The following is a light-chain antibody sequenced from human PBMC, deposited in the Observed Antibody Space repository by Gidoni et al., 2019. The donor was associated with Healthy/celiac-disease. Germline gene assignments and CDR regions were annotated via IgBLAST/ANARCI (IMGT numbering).Light chain of an antibody. V-gene: IGKV3-11*01. CDR1: QRVSSY. Sequence: EIVLTQSPATLSLSPGERATLSCRASQRVSSYLAWYQQRPGQAPRLLIYDASNRATGIPARFSGSGFGTDFTLTISSLEPEDFAVYYCQQRSNWPPIFTFGPGTKVDIK. J-gene: IGKJ3*01. CDR2: DAS. CDR3: QQRSNWPPIFT.